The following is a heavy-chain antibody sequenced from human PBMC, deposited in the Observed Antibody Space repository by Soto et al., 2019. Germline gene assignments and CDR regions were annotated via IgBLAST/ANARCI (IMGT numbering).Heavy chain of an antibody. CDR2: IYYSGST. J-gene: IGHJ4*02. CDR3: ARGYGSGSCPFDY. D-gene: IGHD3-10*01. V-gene: IGHV4-59*08. CDR1: GGSISSYY. Sequence: SETLSLTCTVSGGSISSYYWTWIRQPPGKGLEWIGYIYYSGSTNYNSSLKSRVTISVDTSNNQFSLKLTSVTAADTAVYYCARGYGSGSCPFDYWGQGALVTVSS.